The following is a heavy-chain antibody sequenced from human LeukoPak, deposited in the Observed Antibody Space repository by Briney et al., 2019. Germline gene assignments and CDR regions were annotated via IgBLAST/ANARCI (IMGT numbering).Heavy chain of an antibody. CDR3: TRDRSYDALDY. J-gene: IGHJ4*02. CDR1: GFTFSTSW. D-gene: IGHD3-16*01. V-gene: IGHV3-7*01. Sequence: GGSLRLSCAASGFTFSTSWMTWVRQAPGKGLEWVANINGDGSLNGHVASVKGRFTISRDNAKNSVYLQMISLRDEDTAVYYCTRDRSYDALDYWGQGTLVTVSS. CDR2: INGDGSLN.